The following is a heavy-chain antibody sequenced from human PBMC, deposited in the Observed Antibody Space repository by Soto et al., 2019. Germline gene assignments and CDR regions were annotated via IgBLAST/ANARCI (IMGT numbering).Heavy chain of an antibody. CDR3: ARWATHDYGGNLFFDY. V-gene: IGHV3-30-3*01. J-gene: IGHJ4*02. Sequence: GGSLRLSCAASGFTFSSYAMHWVRQAPGKGLEWVAVISYDGSNKYYADSVKGRFTISRDNSKNTLYLQMNSLRAEDTAVYYCARWATHDYGGNLFFDYWGQGTLVTVSS. CDR1: GFTFSSYA. D-gene: IGHD4-17*01. CDR2: ISYDGSNK.